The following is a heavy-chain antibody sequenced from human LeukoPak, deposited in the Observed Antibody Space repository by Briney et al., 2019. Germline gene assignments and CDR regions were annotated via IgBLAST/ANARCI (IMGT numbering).Heavy chain of an antibody. Sequence: GGSLRLSCVTSGFFFSSFGMHWVRQAPGKGLEWVTKIWNDGTRTYYADSVKGRFTISRDDSKNTLYLQMDSLRADDTAVYYCARSGHSSASFSWPFDYWGQGTLVTVTS. CDR1: GFFFSSFG. CDR2: IWNDGTRT. J-gene: IGHJ4*02. V-gene: IGHV3-33*01. CDR3: ARSGHSSASFSWPFDY. D-gene: IGHD3-22*01.